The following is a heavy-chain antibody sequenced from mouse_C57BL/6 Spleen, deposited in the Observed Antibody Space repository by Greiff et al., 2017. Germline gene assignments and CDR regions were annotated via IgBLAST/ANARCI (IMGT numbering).Heavy chain of an antibody. CDR1: GYTFTSYW. V-gene: IGHV1-55*01. J-gene: IGHJ4*01. CDR2: IYPGSGST. Sequence: VQLQQPGAELVKPGASVTMSCKASGYTFTSYWITWVKQRPGQGLEWIGDIYPGSGSTNYNEKFKSKATLTVDTSSSTAYMQLSSRTSEDSAVYYCARRDGSSPGDYWGQGTSVTVSS. D-gene: IGHD1-1*01. CDR3: ARRDGSSPGDY.